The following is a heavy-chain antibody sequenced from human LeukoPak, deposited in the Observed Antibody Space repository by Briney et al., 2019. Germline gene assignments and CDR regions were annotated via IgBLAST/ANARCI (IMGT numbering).Heavy chain of an antibody. CDR3: AFGPMWTGVFQH. CDR1: GVTVSTNQ. V-gene: IGHV3-53*01. CDR2: IYSDGST. D-gene: IGHD2-21*01. Sequence: GGSLRLSRAASGVTVSTNQMSWVRQAPGKGLEWVSSIYSDGSTLHADSVKGRFTISRDNSKDTVYLQMNSLRAEDTAVYYCAFGPMWTGVFQHWGQGTLVSVSS. J-gene: IGHJ1*01.